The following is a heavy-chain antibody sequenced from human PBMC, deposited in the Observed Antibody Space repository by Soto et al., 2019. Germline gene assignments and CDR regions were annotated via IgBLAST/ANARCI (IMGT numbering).Heavy chain of an antibody. J-gene: IGHJ6*02. V-gene: IGHV5-51*01. Sequence: GESLKISCKGSGYSFTNYWIGWVRQMPEKGLEWMGIIYPGDSDTRYSQSFQGQVTISADKSISTDYLQWSSLKASDTAMYYCARSKSYYYDGSAYYYYGMDVWGQGTTVTVSS. D-gene: IGHD3-22*01. CDR3: ARSKSYYYDGSAYYYYGMDV. CDR1: GYSFTNYW. CDR2: IYPGDSDT.